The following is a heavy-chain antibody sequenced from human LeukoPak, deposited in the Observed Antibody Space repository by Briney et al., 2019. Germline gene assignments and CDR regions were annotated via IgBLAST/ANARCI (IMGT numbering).Heavy chain of an antibody. J-gene: IGHJ4*02. D-gene: IGHD3-22*01. CDR2: INHSGST. CDR3: ARAPDARNYDSGGYSLYYFDY. V-gene: IGHV4-34*01. Sequence: SETLSLTCTVYGGSFSGYYWSWIRQPPGKGLEWIGEINHSGSTNYNPSLKSRVTISVDTSKNQFSLKLSSVTAADTAVYYCARAPDARNYDSGGYSLYYFDYWGQGTLVTVSS. CDR1: GGSFSGYY.